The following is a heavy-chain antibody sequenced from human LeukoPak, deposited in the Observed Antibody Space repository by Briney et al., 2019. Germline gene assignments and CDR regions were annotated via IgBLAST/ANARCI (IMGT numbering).Heavy chain of an antibody. CDR2: IYPVDSDT. CDR1: GSRFTSYW. D-gene: IGHD5-12*01. J-gene: IGHJ4*02. Sequence: GGPLKISCKGSGSRFTSYWIGWVRQMPGKGLEGMGIIYPVDSDTRYSPSFQGQVTISADNSISTAYLQWSSLKSSDTAMYYCARQSVKGAYDYTSSFDYWGQGTLVTVSS. CDR3: ARQSVKGAYDYTSSFDY. V-gene: IGHV5-51*01.